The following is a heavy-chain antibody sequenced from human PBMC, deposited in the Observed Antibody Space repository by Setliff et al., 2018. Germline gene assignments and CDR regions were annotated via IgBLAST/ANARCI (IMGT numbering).Heavy chain of an antibody. Sequence: PGGSLRFSCAASGFTFSSYAMHWVRQAPGKGLEYVSAISSNGGSTYYADSVKGRFTISTDTSTSTVYMALRSLRSDDTAVYYCAKRGPYCSGGTCHYYFDYWGQGTLVTVSS. D-gene: IGHD2-15*01. CDR3: AKRGPYCSGGTCHYYFDY. J-gene: IGHJ4*02. V-gene: IGHV3-64*02. CDR1: GFTFSSYA. CDR2: ISSNGGST.